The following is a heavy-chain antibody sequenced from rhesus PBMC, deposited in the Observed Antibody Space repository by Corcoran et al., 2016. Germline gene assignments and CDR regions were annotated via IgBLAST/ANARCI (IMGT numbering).Heavy chain of an antibody. D-gene: IGHD4-29*01. CDR3: AREDGSR. CDR2: IYCSGVGT. V-gene: IGHV4-106*01. CDR1: GGSISDDSY. Sequence: QVQLQESGPGLVKPSETMSLTCAVYGGSISDDSYWSWIRKSPGNGLEWIGQIYCSGVGTNYNPSLRNRVTISIDTSKNQFSRKLRSVTAAETAVYYCAREDGSRWGQGVLVTVSS. J-gene: IGHJ4*01.